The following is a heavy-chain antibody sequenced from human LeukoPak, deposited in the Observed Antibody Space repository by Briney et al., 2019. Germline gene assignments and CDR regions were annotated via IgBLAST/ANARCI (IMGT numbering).Heavy chain of an antibody. Sequence: SETLSLTCAVYGGSFSGYYWSWIRQPPGKGLEWIGEINHSGSTNYNPSLKSRVTISVDTSKNQFSLKLSSVTAADTAVYYCAIYSGRPEYFQHWGQGTLVTVSS. D-gene: IGHD6-19*01. CDR3: AIYSGRPEYFQH. CDR2: INHSGST. J-gene: IGHJ1*01. CDR1: GGSFSGYY. V-gene: IGHV4-34*01.